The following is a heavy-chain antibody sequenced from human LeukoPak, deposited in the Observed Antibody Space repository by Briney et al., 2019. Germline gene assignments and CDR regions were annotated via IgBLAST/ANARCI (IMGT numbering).Heavy chain of an antibody. CDR3: ATLYDSSGYRNAEDY. CDR1: GFTFNNFA. J-gene: IGHJ4*02. CDR2: IRDSGDST. Sequence: GGSLRLSCAASGFTFNNFAMGWVRQAPGKGLEWVSGIRDSGDSTYSADSVKGRFTISRDNAKNSLYLQMNSLRDEDTAVYYCATLYDSSGYRNAEDYWGQGTLVTVSS. D-gene: IGHD3-22*01. V-gene: IGHV3-23*01.